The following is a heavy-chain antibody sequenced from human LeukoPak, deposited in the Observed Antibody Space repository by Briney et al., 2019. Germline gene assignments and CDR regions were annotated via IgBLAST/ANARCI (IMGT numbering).Heavy chain of an antibody. CDR1: GFTFSSYG. Sequence: GGSLRLSCAASGFTFSSYGMHWVRQAPGKGLEWVAVISYDGSNKYYADSVKGRFTISRDNSKSTLYLQMNSLRAEDTAVYYCAKTLGEVDYWGQGTLVTVSS. CDR2: ISYDGSNK. V-gene: IGHV3-30*18. CDR3: AKTLGEVDY. D-gene: IGHD3-16*01. J-gene: IGHJ4*02.